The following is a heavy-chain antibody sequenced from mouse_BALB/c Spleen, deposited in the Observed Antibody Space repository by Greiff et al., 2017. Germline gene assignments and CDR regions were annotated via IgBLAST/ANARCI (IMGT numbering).Heavy chain of an antibody. CDR3: AREPPFTTVVAPGMDY. D-gene: IGHD1-1*01. CDR1: GFTFSSFG. CDR2: ISSGSSTI. V-gene: IGHV5-17*02. Sequence: DVKLVESGGGLVQPGGSRKLSCAASGFTFSSFGMHWVRQAPEKGLEWVAYISSGSSTIYYADTVKGRFTISRDNPKNTLFLQMTSLRSEDTAMYYCAREPPFTTVVAPGMDYWGQGTSVTVSS. J-gene: IGHJ4*01.